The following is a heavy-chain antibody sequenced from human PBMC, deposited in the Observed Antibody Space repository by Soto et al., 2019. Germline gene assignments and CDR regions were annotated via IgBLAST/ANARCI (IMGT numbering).Heavy chain of an antibody. CDR2: IYPGDSDT. Sequence: PGESLKISCKGSGYSFTSYWIGWVRQMPGKGLEWMGTIYPGDSDTRYSPSFQGKVTISADKSISTAYLQWSSLKASDNAMYYCARRIAYSRSSVSLDYWGQGTLLTVSS. CDR1: GYSFTSYW. CDR3: ARRIAYSRSSVSLDY. J-gene: IGHJ4*02. D-gene: IGHD6-6*01. V-gene: IGHV5-51*01.